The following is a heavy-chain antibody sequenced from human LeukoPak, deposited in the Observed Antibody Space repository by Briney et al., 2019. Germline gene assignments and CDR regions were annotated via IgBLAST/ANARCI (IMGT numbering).Heavy chain of an antibody. CDR2: INHSGST. J-gene: IGHJ4*02. CDR1: GGSFSGYY. Sequence: PSETLSLTCAVYGGSFSGYYWSWIRQPPGKGLEWIGEINHSGSTIYNPSLKSRVTISVDTSKNQFSLKLSSVTAADTAVYYCARGAGWTGTGFDYWGQGTLVTVSS. CDR3: ARGAGWTGTGFDY. V-gene: IGHV4-34*01. D-gene: IGHD1-1*01.